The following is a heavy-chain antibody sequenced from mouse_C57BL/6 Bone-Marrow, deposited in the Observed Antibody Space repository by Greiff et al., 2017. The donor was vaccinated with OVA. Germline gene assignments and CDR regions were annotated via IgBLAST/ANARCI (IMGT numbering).Heavy chain of an antibody. CDR3: AIFITTVVAEGDY. D-gene: IGHD1-1*01. V-gene: IGHV1-64*01. CDR2: IHPNSGST. CDR1: GYTFTSYW. J-gene: IGHJ2*01. Sequence: QVQLQQPGAELVKPGASVKLSCKASGYTFTSYWMHWVKQRPGQGLAWIGMIHPNSGSTNYNEKFKSKATLTVDKSSSTAYMQLSSLTSEDSAVYYCAIFITTVVAEGDYWGQGTTLTVSS.